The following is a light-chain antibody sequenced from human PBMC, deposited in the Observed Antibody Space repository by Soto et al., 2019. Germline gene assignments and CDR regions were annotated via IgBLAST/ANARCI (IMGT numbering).Light chain of an antibody. Sequence: EMVVTQSPATLSVSPGERATLSCRASQDVSSNLAWYQQKPGQAPSLLIYGASTRATGTPARFSGSGSGTEFTLTISSLQSEDFAVYYCQQRSNWPLTFGPGTKVDIK. J-gene: IGKJ3*01. CDR3: QQRSNWPLT. CDR1: QDVSSN. CDR2: GAS. V-gene: IGKV3-15*01.